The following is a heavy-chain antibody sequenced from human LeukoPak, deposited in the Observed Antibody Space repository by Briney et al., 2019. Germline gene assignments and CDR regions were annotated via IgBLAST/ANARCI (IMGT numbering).Heavy chain of an antibody. CDR1: GGTFSSYA. Sequence: SVKVSCKASGGTFSSYAISWVRQAPGQGLEWMGRIIPIHGIANYAQKFQGRVTITADKSTSTAYMELSSLRSEDTAVYYCATYYYDSSGTDAWPYFDYRGQGTLVTVSS. V-gene: IGHV1-69*04. J-gene: IGHJ4*02. D-gene: IGHD3-22*01. CDR3: ATYYYDSSGTDAWPYFDY. CDR2: IIPIHGIA.